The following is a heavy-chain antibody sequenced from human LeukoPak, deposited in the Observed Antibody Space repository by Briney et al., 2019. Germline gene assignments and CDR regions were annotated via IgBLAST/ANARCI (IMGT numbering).Heavy chain of an antibody. D-gene: IGHD6-13*01. CDR1: GFTFSSYG. CDR2: IYYDGSNK. Sequence: GGSLRLSCAASGFTFSSYGMHWVRQAPGKGLEWVALIYYDGSNKYYSDSVKGRFTVSRDNSKNTLYLQMNSLRAEDTAVYYCARVRGGYSSSWYVDNWGQGTLVTVSS. J-gene: IGHJ4*02. CDR3: ARVRGGYSSSWYVDN. V-gene: IGHV3-33*01.